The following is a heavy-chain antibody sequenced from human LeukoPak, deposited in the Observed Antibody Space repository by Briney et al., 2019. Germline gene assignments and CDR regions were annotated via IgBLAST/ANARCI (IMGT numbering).Heavy chain of an antibody. CDR3: ARGLTYCTGGTCSCYFDY. D-gene: IGHD2-15*01. CDR1: GGSISSGSYY. J-gene: IGHJ4*02. V-gene: IGHV4-61*02. Sequence: KPSQTLSLTCTVSGGSISSGSYYWGWIRQPAGKGLEWIGRIYTSGSTNYNPSLKSRVTVSVDTSKNQFSLKVTSPTAADTAVYYCARGLTYCTGGTCSCYFDYWGQGTLVTVSS. CDR2: IYTSGST.